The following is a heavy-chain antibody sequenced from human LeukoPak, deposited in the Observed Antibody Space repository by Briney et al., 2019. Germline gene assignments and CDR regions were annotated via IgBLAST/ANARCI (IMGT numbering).Heavy chain of an antibody. CDR2: ISNSGDT. CDR3: ARRTVTTIWH. D-gene: IGHD4-17*01. J-gene: IGHJ1*01. CDR1: GGSINTHY. Sequence: PSETLSLTCTVSGGSINTHYWTWIRQSPGKGLEWIGCISNSGDTYYNPSLESRVTISRDTPKNQFSLKLSSVTAADTAVYYCARRTVTTIWHWGQGTPVTASS. V-gene: IGHV4-59*08.